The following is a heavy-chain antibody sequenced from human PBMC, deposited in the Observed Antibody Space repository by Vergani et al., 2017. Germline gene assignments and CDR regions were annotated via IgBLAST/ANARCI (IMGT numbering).Heavy chain of an antibody. D-gene: IGHD1-26*01. V-gene: IGHV1-3*01. Sequence: QVQLVQSGAEVKKPGASVKVSCKASGYTFTSYAMHWVRQAPGQRLEWMGWINAGNGNTKYSQKFQGRVTITRDTSASTAYMELSSLRSEDTAVYYCARDLVTWELLQGYYYGMDVWGKGTTVTVSS. CDR2: INAGNGNT. CDR3: ARDLVTWELLQGYYYGMDV. CDR1: GYTFTSYA. J-gene: IGHJ6*04.